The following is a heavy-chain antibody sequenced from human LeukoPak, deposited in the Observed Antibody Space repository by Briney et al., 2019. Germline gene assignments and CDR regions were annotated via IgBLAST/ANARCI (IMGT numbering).Heavy chain of an antibody. V-gene: IGHV3-30*18. Sequence: PGGSLRLSCAASGFTFSSYGMHWVRQAPGKGLEWGAVISYDGSNKYYADSVKGRFTISRDNSKNTLYLQMNSLRAEDTAVYYCAKTGVGATALVFDYWGQGTLVTVSS. D-gene: IGHD1-26*01. J-gene: IGHJ4*02. CDR2: ISYDGSNK. CDR1: GFTFSSYG. CDR3: AKTGVGATALVFDY.